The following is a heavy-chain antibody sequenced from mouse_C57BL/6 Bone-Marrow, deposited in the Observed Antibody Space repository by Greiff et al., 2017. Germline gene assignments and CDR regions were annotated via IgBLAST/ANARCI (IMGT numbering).Heavy chain of an antibody. J-gene: IGHJ3*01. CDR3: ARHVYPNYYGAAWFAY. D-gene: IGHD1-1*01. CDR1: GYTFTEYT. CDR2: FYPGSGSI. V-gene: IGHV1-62-2*01. Sequence: QVQLKESGAELVKPGASVKLSCKASGYTFTEYTIHWVKQRSGQGLEWIGWFYPGSGSIKYNEKFKDKATLTADKSSSTVYMELSRLTSEDSAVYFCARHVYPNYYGAAWFAYWGQGTLVTVSA.